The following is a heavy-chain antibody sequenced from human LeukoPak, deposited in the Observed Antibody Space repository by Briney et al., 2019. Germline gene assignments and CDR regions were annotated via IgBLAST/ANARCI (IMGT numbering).Heavy chain of an antibody. CDR2: IYYSGST. V-gene: IGHV4-39*07. J-gene: IGHJ4*02. D-gene: IGHD3-22*01. CDR3: ARAGRITMIVGISYYFDY. CDR1: GGSISSSYY. Sequence: SETLSLTCTVSGGSISSSYYWGWIRQPPGKGLEWIGCIYYSGSTYYNPSLKSRVTISVDTSKDQFSLKLSSVTAADTAVYYCARAGRITMIVGISYYFDYWGQGTLVTVSS.